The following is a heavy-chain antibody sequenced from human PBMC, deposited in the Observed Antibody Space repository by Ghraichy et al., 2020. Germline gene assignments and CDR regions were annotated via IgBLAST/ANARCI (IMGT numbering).Heavy chain of an antibody. CDR1: GFTFSKYG. Sequence: GESLNISCAASGFTFSKYGMHWVRQAPGKGLEWVAVISHDGINKYYADSVKGRFTISRDNSKTTLYLQMNSLRVEDTAVYYCAKGYSDFDYWGQGILVTVSS. J-gene: IGHJ4*02. D-gene: IGHD4-11*01. V-gene: IGHV3-30*18. CDR2: ISHDGINK. CDR3: AKGYSDFDY.